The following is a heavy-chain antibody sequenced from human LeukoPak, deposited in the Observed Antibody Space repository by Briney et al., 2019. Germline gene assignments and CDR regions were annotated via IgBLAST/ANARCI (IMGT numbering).Heavy chain of an antibody. J-gene: IGHJ4*02. CDR3: ARGRPRFDY. CDR1: GGSISSYY. Sequence: SETLSLTCTVSGGSISSYYWSWIRQPPGKGLEWIGYIYTSGSTNYNPSLKSRVTISVDTSKNQFSLKLSSVTAADTAVYYCARGRPRFDYWGQGTLVTVSS. V-gene: IGHV4-4*09. CDR2: IYTSGST.